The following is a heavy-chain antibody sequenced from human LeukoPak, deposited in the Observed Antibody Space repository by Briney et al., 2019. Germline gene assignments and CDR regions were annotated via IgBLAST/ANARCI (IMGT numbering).Heavy chain of an antibody. V-gene: IGHV1-18*01. J-gene: IGHJ6*02. CDR3: ARERHYDFWSGSTYYYYGMDV. CDR1: GYTFTSYG. CDR2: VSAYNGNT. Sequence: ASVKVSCKASGYTFTSYGISWVRQAPGQGLEWMGWVSAYNGNTNYAQKLQGRVTMTTDTSTSTAYMELGSLRSDDTAVYYCARERHYDFWSGSTYYYYGMDVWGQGTTVTVSS. D-gene: IGHD3-3*01.